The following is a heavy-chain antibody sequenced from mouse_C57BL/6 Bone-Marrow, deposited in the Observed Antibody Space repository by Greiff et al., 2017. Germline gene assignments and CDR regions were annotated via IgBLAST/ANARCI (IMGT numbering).Heavy chain of an antibody. V-gene: IGHV1-55*01. Sequence: QVQLQQPGAELVKPGASVKMSCKASGYTFTSYWITWVKQRPGQGLEWIGDIYPGSGSTNYNEKFKSKATLTVDTSSSTAYMQLSSLTSEDSAVYYCARSRWLLREVWYFDVWGTGTTGTGSS. D-gene: IGHD2-3*01. CDR1: GYTFTSYW. CDR3: ARSRWLLREVWYFDV. CDR2: IYPGSGST. J-gene: IGHJ1*03.